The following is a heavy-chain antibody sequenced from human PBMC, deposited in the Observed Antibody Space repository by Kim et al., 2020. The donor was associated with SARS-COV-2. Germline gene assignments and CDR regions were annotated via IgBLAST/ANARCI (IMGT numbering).Heavy chain of an antibody. V-gene: IGHV1-69*13. Sequence: SVKVSCKASGGTFSSYAISWVRQAPGQGLEWMGGIIPIFGTANYAQKFQGRVTITADESTSTAYMELSSLRSEDTAVYYCARGGEYQLPEGYYFDYWGQGTLVTVSS. CDR3: ARGGEYQLPEGYYFDY. D-gene: IGHD2-2*01. CDR2: IIPIFGTA. J-gene: IGHJ4*02. CDR1: GGTFSSYA.